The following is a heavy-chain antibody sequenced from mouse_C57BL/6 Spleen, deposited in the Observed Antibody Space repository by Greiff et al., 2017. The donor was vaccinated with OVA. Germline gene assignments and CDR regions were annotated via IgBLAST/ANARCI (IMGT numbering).Heavy chain of an antibody. CDR3: ARAWLLRVYWYFDV. CDR2: INPNNGGT. D-gene: IGHD2-3*01. J-gene: IGHJ1*03. V-gene: IGHV1-22*01. CDR1: GYTFTDYN. Sequence: VQLQQSGPELVKPGASVKMSCKASGYTFTDYNMHWVKQSHGKSLEWIGYINPNNGGTSYNQKFKGKATLTVNKSSSTAYMELRSLTSEDSAVYYCARAWLLRVYWYFDVWGTGTTVTVSS.